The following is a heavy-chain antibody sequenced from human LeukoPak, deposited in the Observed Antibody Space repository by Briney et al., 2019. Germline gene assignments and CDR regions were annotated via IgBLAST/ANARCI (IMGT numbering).Heavy chain of an antibody. V-gene: IGHV4-34*01. CDR2: INHSGST. Sequence: PSETLSLTCAVYGGSFSGYYWSWIRQPPGKGLEWIGEINHSGSTNYNPSLKSRVTISVDTPKNQFSLKLSSGTAADTAVYYCARMRRITMVRGVITAYFDYWGQGTLVTVSS. D-gene: IGHD3-10*01. CDR1: GGSFSGYY. CDR3: ARMRRITMVRGVITAYFDY. J-gene: IGHJ4*02.